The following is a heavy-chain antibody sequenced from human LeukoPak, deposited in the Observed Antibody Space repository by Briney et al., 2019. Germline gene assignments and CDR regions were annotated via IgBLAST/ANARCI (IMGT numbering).Heavy chain of an antibody. Sequence: SETLSLTCTVSGGSISSYYWSWIRQPPGKGLEWIGYIYYSGSTNYNPSLKSRVTISVDTSKNQFSLKLSSVTAEDTALYYCAKDLYYSSSGAFDIWGQGTMVTVSS. CDR3: AKDLYYSSSGAFDI. CDR1: GGSISSYY. CDR2: IYYSGST. V-gene: IGHV4-59*01. J-gene: IGHJ3*02. D-gene: IGHD6-13*01.